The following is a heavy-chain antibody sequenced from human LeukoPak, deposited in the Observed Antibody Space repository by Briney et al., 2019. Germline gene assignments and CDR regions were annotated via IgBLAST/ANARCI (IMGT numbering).Heavy chain of an antibody. CDR1: GGSISSYC. J-gene: IGHJ4*02. V-gene: IGHV4-59*01. Sequence: SETLSLTCTVSGGSISSYCWSWIRQPPGKGLEWIGYIYYSGSTNYNPSLKSRVTISVDTSKNQFSLKLSSVTAADTAVYYCARLALRYFDYWGQGTLVTVSS. CDR2: IYYSGST. CDR3: ARLALRYFDY. D-gene: IGHD2-21*01.